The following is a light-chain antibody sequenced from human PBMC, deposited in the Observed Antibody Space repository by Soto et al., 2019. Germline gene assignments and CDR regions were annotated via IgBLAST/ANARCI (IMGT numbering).Light chain of an antibody. CDR2: GAS. J-gene: IGKJ1*01. CDR1: QSVSST. Sequence: EIVMTHSPATLSVSPGDRATLSCRASQSVSSTLAWYQQRPGQAPRLLIYGASTRATGIPARFSGSGSGTEFTLTISSLQSEDFAVYYCQHHKDWLLTFGQGTKVEIK. CDR3: QHHKDWLLT. V-gene: IGKV3-15*01.